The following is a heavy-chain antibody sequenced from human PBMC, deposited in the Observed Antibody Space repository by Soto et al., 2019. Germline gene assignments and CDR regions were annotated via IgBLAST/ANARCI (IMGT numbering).Heavy chain of an antibody. CDR3: AKGRASDCPGCTQDY. V-gene: IGHV3-23*01. CDR2: VSGSGDST. D-gene: IGHD2-21*02. CDR1: AFTFSSYA. Sequence: EVQLLESGGGLAQPGGSLRLSCAASAFTFSSYAMSWVRQAPGKRLEWVSAVSGSGDSTYYADSVKGRFTISRDNSKDTLYLKMNSLRAEDTAVYYCAKGRASDCPGCTQDYWGQGTLVTVSS. J-gene: IGHJ4*02.